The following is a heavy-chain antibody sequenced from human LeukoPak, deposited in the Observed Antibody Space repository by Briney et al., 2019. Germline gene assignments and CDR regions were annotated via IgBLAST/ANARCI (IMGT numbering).Heavy chain of an antibody. CDR1: GFTFSDYS. V-gene: IGHV3-48*01. CDR2: INSDGKTT. CDR3: ASEFDPHYDYVWGTDQGYFQH. Sequence: GGSLRLSCAASGFTFSDYSMNWVRQAPGKGLEDLSYINSDGKTTWYADSVKGRFTASRDNAKNSLYLQMNSLRVEDTAVYYCASEFDPHYDYVWGTDQGYFQHWGQGTLVTVSS. J-gene: IGHJ1*01. D-gene: IGHD3-16*01.